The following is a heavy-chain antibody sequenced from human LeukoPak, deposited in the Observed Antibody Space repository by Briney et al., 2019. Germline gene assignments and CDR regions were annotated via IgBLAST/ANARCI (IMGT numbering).Heavy chain of an antibody. Sequence: SSVKVSCKASGGTFSSYAISWVRQAPGQGLEWMGGIIPIFGTANYAQKFQGRVTITAHESTSTAYMELSSLRSEDTAVYYCARSRERAAMGHFDYWGQGTLVTVSS. D-gene: IGHD5-18*01. CDR2: IIPIFGTA. J-gene: IGHJ4*02. CDR1: GGTFSSYA. CDR3: ARSRERAAMGHFDY. V-gene: IGHV1-69*01.